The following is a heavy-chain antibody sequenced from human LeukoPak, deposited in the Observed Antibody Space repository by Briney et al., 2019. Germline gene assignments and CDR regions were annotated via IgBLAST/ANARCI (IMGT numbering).Heavy chain of an antibody. Sequence: GGSLRLSCAASRLTISSNYMSWVRQAPGKGLEWVSVIYSGGSAYYADSVKGRFTISRHNSKNTVYLQMNSLRTEDTAVYYCARALPEEWSPDAFDIWGQGTMVTVSS. CDR3: ARALPEEWSPDAFDI. D-gene: IGHD3-3*01. CDR2: IYSGGSA. V-gene: IGHV3-53*04. CDR1: RLTISSNY. J-gene: IGHJ3*02.